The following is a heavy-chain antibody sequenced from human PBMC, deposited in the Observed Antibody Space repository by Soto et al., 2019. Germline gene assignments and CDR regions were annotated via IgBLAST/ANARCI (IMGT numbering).Heavy chain of an antibody. D-gene: IGHD6-13*01. V-gene: IGHV4-4*07. J-gene: IGHJ6*02. Sequence: SETLSLTCTVSGGSISSYYWSWIRQPAGKGLEWIGRIDTSGNTNYNPSLKSRVTMSVDTSKKQFSLKLTSVTAADTAVYYCARYSSNWFQTEGMDVWGQGTTVTVSS. CDR3: ARYSSNWFQTEGMDV. CDR1: GGSISSYY. CDR2: IDTSGNT.